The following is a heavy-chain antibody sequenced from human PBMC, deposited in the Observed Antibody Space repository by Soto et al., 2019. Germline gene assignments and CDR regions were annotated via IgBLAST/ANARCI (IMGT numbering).Heavy chain of an antibody. D-gene: IGHD1-26*01. Sequence: EVQLVESGGGLIQPGGSLRLSCAASGFTVSSNYMSWVRQAPGKGLEWVSAIYSGGSTYYADSVKGRFTISRDNSKNTVHLQMNSLRAEDTAVYYCAREWELPNYYGMDVWGQGTTVTVSS. CDR3: AREWELPNYYGMDV. CDR2: IYSGGST. V-gene: IGHV3-53*01. CDR1: GFTVSSNY. J-gene: IGHJ6*02.